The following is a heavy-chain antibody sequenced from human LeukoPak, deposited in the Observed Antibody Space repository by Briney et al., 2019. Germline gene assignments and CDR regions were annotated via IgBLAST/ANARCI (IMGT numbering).Heavy chain of an antibody. V-gene: IGHV3-30*18. CDR2: ISYDGSNK. Sequence: GGSLRLSCAASGFTFSSYGMHWVRQAPGKGLEWVAVISYDGSNKYYADSVKGRFTISRDNSKNTLYLQMNSLRAEDTAVYYCAKDRGFGELLLDYWGQGTLVTVSS. J-gene: IGHJ4*02. D-gene: IGHD3-10*01. CDR3: AKDRGFGELLLDY. CDR1: GFTFSSYG.